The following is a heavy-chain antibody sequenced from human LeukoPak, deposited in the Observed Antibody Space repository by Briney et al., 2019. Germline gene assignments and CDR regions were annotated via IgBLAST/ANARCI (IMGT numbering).Heavy chain of an antibody. CDR2: IYSGGST. CDR3: ARYLPFDY. CDR1: GFTVSSNY. V-gene: IGHV3-53*01. J-gene: IGHJ4*02. Sequence: GGSLRLSCAAPGFTVSSNYMSWVRQAPGKGLEWVSVIYSGGSTYYADSVKGRFTISRDNSKNTLYLQMNSLRAEDTAVYFCARYLPFDYWGQGTLVTVSS.